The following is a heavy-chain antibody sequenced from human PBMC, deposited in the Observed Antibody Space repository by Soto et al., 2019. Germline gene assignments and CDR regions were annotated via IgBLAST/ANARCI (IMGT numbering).Heavy chain of an antibody. J-gene: IGHJ3*02. V-gene: IGHV3-21*01. Sequence: PGGSLRLSCAASGFTFSSYSMNWVRQAPGKGLEWVSSISSSSSYIYYADSVKGRFTISRDNAKNSLYLQMNSLRAEDTAVYYCARDPRALRWVPNDAFDIWGQGTMVTVS. D-gene: IGHD4-17*01. CDR2: ISSSSSYI. CDR3: ARDPRALRWVPNDAFDI. CDR1: GFTFSSYS.